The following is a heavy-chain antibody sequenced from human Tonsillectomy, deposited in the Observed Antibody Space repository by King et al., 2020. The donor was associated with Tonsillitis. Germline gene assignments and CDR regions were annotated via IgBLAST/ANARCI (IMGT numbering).Heavy chain of an antibody. V-gene: IGHV3-30*04. CDR2: ISFDGSNK. J-gene: IGHJ4*02. Sequence: QVQLVESGGGVVQPGRSLRLSCAASGFTFSSYAMHWVRQAPGKGLEWVVIISFDGSNKYYADSVKGRFTISRDNSKNTLYLQMNSLRAEDTAMYYCARGGYSGYDPFGYWGQGTLVTVSS. D-gene: IGHD5-12*01. CDR1: GFTFSSYA. CDR3: ARGGYSGYDPFGY.